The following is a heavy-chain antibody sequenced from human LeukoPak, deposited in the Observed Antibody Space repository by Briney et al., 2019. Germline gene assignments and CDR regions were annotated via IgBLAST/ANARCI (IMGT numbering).Heavy chain of an antibody. CDR1: GITFGSYS. V-gene: IGHV3-21*01. D-gene: IGHD6-13*01. CDR3: ARAPLDYPYSRSWDGDYYYVDV. Sequence: GGSLRLSCAAAGITFGSYSMNWVRQAPGKGLEWVSSISGTSYYIYSAHSVKGRFAISRDNAKNALYLQMSSLRPEDIAVYYWARAPLDYPYSRSWDGDYYYVDVWGKGTTVAVSS. J-gene: IGHJ6*03. CDR2: ISGTSYYI.